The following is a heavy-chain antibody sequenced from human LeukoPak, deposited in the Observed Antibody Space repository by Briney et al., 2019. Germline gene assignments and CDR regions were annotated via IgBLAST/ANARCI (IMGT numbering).Heavy chain of an antibody. V-gene: IGHV4-61*02. CDR1: GGSISSSSYS. D-gene: IGHD1-26*01. CDR2: IYISGST. Sequence: SQTLSLTCTVSGGSISSSSYSWSWIRQPAGKVLEWIGRIYISGSTNYNPSLKSRVTISVDTSKKQFSLKLSSVTAADTAVYYCARVPTSYYYYYMDVWGKGTTVTVSS. J-gene: IGHJ6*03. CDR3: ARVPTSYYYYYMDV.